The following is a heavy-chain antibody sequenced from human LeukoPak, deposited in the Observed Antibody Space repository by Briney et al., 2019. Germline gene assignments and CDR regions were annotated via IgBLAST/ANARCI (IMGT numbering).Heavy chain of an antibody. CDR2: IIPIFGTA. D-gene: IGHD1-26*01. J-gene: IGHJ4*02. Sequence: SVKVSCKASGGTFSSYAISWVRQAPGQGLEWMGGIIPIFGTANYAQKFQGRVTITADESTSTAYMELSSLRSEDTAVYYCASGLYSGRYATPDYWGQGTLVTVSS. V-gene: IGHV1-69*13. CDR1: GGTFSSYA. CDR3: ASGLYSGRYATPDY.